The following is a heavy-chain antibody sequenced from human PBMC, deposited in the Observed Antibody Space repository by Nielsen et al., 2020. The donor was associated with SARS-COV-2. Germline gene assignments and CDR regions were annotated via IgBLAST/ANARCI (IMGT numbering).Heavy chain of an antibody. Sequence: GVLKISCVASGFSFNTYSMNWVRQAPGKGLEWVSYISGGSATIYYADSVKGRFTISRDNVKNSLYLQLSSLSAEDTAVYYCARSPFHRSSWYGMDVWGQGTPVTVSS. J-gene: IGHJ6*02. CDR1: GFSFNTYS. CDR2: ISGGSATI. V-gene: IGHV3-48*01. CDR3: ARSPFHRSSWYGMDV. D-gene: IGHD6-13*01.